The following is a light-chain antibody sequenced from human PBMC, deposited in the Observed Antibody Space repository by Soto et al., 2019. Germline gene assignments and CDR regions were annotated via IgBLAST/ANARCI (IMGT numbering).Light chain of an antibody. V-gene: IGKV1-39*01. Sequence: DIQMTQSPFSLSASVGDRVTITCRASQSISSSLNWYQQKPGQAPKLLIYAASSLQSGVPSRFSGSGSGTDFTLTISSLQPEDFATYYCQQSYSTPYTFGQGTKLEIK. CDR3: QQSYSTPYT. J-gene: IGKJ2*01. CDR2: AAS. CDR1: QSISSS.